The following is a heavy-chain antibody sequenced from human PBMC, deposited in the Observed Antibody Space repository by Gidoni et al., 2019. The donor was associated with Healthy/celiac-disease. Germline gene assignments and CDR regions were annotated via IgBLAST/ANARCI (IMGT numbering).Heavy chain of an antibody. J-gene: IGHJ3*02. CDR3: ARGSTRQWLVADAFDI. Sequence: QVQLQESGPGLVKPSETLSLTCTVSGYSISSGYYWGWIRQPPGKGLEWIGSIYHSGSTYYNPSLKSRVTISVDTSKNQFSLKLSSVTAADTAVYYCARGSTRQWLVADAFDIWGQGTMVTVSS. CDR2: IYHSGST. V-gene: IGHV4-38-2*02. D-gene: IGHD6-19*01. CDR1: GYSISSGYY.